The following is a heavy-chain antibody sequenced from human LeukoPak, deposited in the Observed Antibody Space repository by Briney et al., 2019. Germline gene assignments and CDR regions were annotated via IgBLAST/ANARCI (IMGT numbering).Heavy chain of an antibody. Sequence: GGSLRLSCAASGFTFSSYWMHWVRQAPGKGLMWVSRINSDGSRTTYADSVRGRFTISRDNAKKSLYLQMNSLRVEDTALYYCARDKDPYGAGSYWLWGQGTLVTVSS. CDR1: GFTFSSYW. V-gene: IGHV3-74*01. J-gene: IGHJ4*02. CDR3: ARDKDPYGAGSYWL. CDR2: INSDGSRT. D-gene: IGHD3-10*01.